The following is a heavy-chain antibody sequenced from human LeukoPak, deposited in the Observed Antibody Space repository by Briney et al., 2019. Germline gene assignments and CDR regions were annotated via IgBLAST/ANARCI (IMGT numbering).Heavy chain of an antibody. CDR1: GFIFSSYS. Sequence: GGSLRLSCAASGFIFSSYSMSWVRQAPGKGLEWVANIKQGGSEKYYVDSVKGRFTISRDNAKNSLYLQTNSQRAEDTAVYCCARVRGDYYFDYWGQGTLVTVSS. CDR3: ARVRGDYYFDY. D-gene: IGHD2-21*02. V-gene: IGHV3-7*04. J-gene: IGHJ4*02. CDR2: IKQGGSEK.